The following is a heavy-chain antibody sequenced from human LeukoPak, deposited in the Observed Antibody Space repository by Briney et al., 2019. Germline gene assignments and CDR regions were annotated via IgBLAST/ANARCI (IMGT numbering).Heavy chain of an antibody. CDR1: GFTFSSYA. CDR2: ISGSGTDT. J-gene: IGHJ4*02. V-gene: IGHV3-23*01. D-gene: IGHD7-27*01. CDR3: AEDPWGSRGYFDY. Sequence: GGSLRLSCAASGFTFSSYAMIWVRQAPGKGLEWVSAISGSGTDTYYADSVKGRFTIFRDNSKNTVYLQMNSLRAEDTAVYYCAEDPWGSRGYFDYWGQGTLVTVSS.